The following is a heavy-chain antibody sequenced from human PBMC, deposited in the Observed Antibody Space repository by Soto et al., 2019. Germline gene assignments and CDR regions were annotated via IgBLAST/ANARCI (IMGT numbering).Heavy chain of an antibody. CDR3: ARDYNAYQPPAVFDI. Sequence: QVQLVQSGAEVKKPGASVKVACKASGYSFNSYYMHWVRQAPGQGPEWMGVINPSGASTSYAQKFQGRVTMTRDTSKSTVYMELSSLRSEDTGLYYCARDYNAYQPPAVFDIWGQGKLVTVSS. J-gene: IGHJ3*02. CDR2: INPSGAST. V-gene: IGHV1-46*02. CDR1: GYSFNSYY. D-gene: IGHD3-10*01.